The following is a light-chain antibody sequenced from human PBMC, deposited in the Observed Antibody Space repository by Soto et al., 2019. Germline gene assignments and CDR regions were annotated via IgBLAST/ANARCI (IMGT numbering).Light chain of an antibody. V-gene: IGLV2-23*02. CDR1: SSDVGSYNL. Sequence: QSALTQPASVSGSPGQSITISCTGTSSDVGSYNLVSWYQQHPGKAHKLMIYEVSKRPSGVSNRFSGSKSGNTASLTISGLQAEDEADYSCCSYAGSSTSVVFGGGTQLTVL. J-gene: IGLJ2*01. CDR3: CSYAGSSTSVV. CDR2: EVS.